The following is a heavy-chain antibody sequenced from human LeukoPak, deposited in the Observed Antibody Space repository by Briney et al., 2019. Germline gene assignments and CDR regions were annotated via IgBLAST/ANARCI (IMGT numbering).Heavy chain of an antibody. D-gene: IGHD2-2*03. Sequence: GASVKVSCKASGGTFSSYAISWVRRAPGQGLEWMGGIIPIFGTANYAQKFQGRVTITADESTSTAYMELSSLRSEDTAVYYCARLGSSRMDIVVVPADWFDPWGQGTLVTVSS. CDR2: IIPIFGTA. CDR1: GGTFSSYA. CDR3: ARLGSSRMDIVVVPADWFDP. V-gene: IGHV1-69*13. J-gene: IGHJ5*02.